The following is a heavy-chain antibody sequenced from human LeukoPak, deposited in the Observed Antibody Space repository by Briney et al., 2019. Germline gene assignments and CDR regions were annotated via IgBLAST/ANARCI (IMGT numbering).Heavy chain of an antibody. J-gene: IGHJ4*02. D-gene: IGHD5-18*01. CDR3: ARGLRGHSPVDY. CDR1: GGSFSDYY. Sequence: SETLSLTCAVYGGSFSDYYWSWIRQPPGKGLEWIGEISHSGSTNCNPSLTSRVTISVDTSKNQFSLKLRSVTAADTAVYYCARGLRGHSPVDYWGQGTLVTVSS. CDR2: ISHSGST. V-gene: IGHV4-34*01.